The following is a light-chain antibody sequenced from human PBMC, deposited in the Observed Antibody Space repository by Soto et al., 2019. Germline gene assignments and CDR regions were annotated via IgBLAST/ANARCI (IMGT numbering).Light chain of an antibody. CDR2: DVT. CDR1: SSDVGRYNL. J-gene: IGLJ1*01. CDR3: CSYAGTTTFYV. V-gene: IGLV2-23*02. Sequence: QSVLTQPASVSGSPGQSITISCTGTSSDVGRYNLVSWYQHHPGKAPELIIYDVTQWPSGASNRFSGSKSGNTASLTIFGLQAEDEADYYCCSYAGTTTFYVFGTGTKVTVL.